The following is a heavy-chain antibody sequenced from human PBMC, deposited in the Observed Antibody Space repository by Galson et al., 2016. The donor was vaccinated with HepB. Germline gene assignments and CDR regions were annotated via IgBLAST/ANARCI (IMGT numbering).Heavy chain of an antibody. D-gene: IGHD2-21*01. CDR3: ARDLGGYFYGLDV. J-gene: IGHJ6*02. CDR2: LYGGGST. V-gene: IGHV3-66*01. CDR1: GFTVGSNY. Sequence: SLRLSCAASGFTVGSNYMNWVRQAPGKGLEWVSVLYGGGSTYYADSVKGRFTISRDDSTNTLLLQMSSLRNEDTAVYYCARDLGGYFYGLDVWGQGTTVTVSS.